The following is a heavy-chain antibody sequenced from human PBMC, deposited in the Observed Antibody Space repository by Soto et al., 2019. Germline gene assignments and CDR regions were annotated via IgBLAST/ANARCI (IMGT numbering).Heavy chain of an antibody. V-gene: IGHV4-39*01. CDR2: VYYSGST. CDR1: GGSISSSTYY. Sequence: SETLSLTCTVSGGSISSSTYYWGWIRQPPGKGLEWIGSVYYSGSTYYNPSLKSRVTISVDTSNNQFSLKLNSVTAADTSVYYCARHQYYYDSSGYTLDYWGQGTLVTVSS. D-gene: IGHD3-22*01. J-gene: IGHJ4*02. CDR3: ARHQYYYDSSGYTLDY.